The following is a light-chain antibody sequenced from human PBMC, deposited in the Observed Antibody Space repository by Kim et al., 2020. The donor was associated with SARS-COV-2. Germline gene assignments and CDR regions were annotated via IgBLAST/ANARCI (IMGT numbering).Light chain of an antibody. Sequence: PGERATLSCRASQSVDKFLAWYQHRPGQAPRLLIYDTSNRATGIPARFSGSGSGTDFTLTISNLQAEDFAVYYCQQRNSWPTITFGQGTRLEIK. CDR1: QSVDKF. CDR2: DTS. J-gene: IGKJ5*01. CDR3: QQRNSWPTIT. V-gene: IGKV3-11*01.